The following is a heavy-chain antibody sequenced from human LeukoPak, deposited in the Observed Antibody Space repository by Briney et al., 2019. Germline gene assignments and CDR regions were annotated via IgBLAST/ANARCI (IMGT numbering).Heavy chain of an antibody. J-gene: IGHJ4*02. D-gene: IGHD1-1*01. CDR3: SRQVAPTGTTDY. Sequence: GESLKISCKGSGYSFTYYWIGWVRQMPGKGLEWMGIIYPGDSDTTYSPSFQGQVTISADKSISTAYLQWSSLRASDTAMYYCSRQVAPTGTTDYWGQGTLVTVSS. CDR2: IYPGDSDT. CDR1: GYSFTYYW. V-gene: IGHV5-51*01.